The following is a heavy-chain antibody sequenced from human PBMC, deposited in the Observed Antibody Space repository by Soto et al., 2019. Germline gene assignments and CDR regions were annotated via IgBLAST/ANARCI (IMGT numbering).Heavy chain of an antibody. J-gene: IGHJ4*02. CDR3: ARLYSSSWYGDY. Sequence: QLQLQESGPGLVKPSATLSLTCTVSGGSISSSSYYWGWIRQPPGKGLEWIGSIYYSGSTYYNASLKSRVTISVDTSKNQFSLKLSSVTAADTAVYYCARLYSSSWYGDYWGQGTLVTVSS. V-gene: IGHV4-39*01. CDR1: GGSISSSSYY. CDR2: IYYSGST. D-gene: IGHD6-13*01.